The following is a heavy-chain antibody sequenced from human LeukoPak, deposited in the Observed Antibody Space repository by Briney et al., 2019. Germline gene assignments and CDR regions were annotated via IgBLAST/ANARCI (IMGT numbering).Heavy chain of an antibody. CDR3: ATLSSLFGELFNLGDY. Sequence: ASVKVSCKVSGYTLTELSMHWARQAPGKGLEWMGGFDPEDGETIYAQKFQGRVTMTEDTSTDTAYMELSSLRSEDTAVYYCATLSSLFGELFNLGDYWGQGTLVTVSS. CDR1: GYTLTELS. D-gene: IGHD3-10*02. V-gene: IGHV1-24*01. CDR2: FDPEDGET. J-gene: IGHJ4*02.